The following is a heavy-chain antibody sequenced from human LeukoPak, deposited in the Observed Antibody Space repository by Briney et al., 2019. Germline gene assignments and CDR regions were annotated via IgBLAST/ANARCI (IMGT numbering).Heavy chain of an antibody. CDR3: ASSLSRYSLDKSYYYYGMDV. V-gene: IGHV4-31*03. CDR2: IYYSGST. D-gene: IGHD5-18*01. CDR1: GGSISGYY. J-gene: IGHJ6*02. Sequence: SETLSLTCTVSGGSISGYYWSWIRQHPGKGLEWIGYIYYSGSTYYNPSLKSRVTISVDTSKNQFSLKLSSVTAADTAVYYCASSLSRYSLDKSYYYYGMDVWGQGTTVTVSS.